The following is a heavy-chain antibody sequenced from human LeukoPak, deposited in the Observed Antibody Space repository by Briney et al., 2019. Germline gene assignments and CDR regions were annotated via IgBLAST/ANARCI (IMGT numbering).Heavy chain of an antibody. CDR3: ARGGPRLYYYYMDV. CDR2: IYYSGST. CDR1: GGSISSYY. D-gene: IGHD3-22*01. V-gene: IGHV4-59*01. Sequence: PSETLSLTCTVSGGSISSYYWSWFRQPPGKGLESIGYIYYSGSTNYNPSLKTRVTISVDTSQNQFSLNLRSVTAADTAMYYCARGGPRLYYYYMDVWGKGTTVTISS. J-gene: IGHJ6*03.